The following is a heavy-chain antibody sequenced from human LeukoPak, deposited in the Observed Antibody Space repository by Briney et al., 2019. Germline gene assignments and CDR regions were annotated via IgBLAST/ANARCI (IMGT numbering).Heavy chain of an antibody. D-gene: IGHD3-22*01. J-gene: IGHJ3*02. Sequence: PGGSLRLSCVASGFTFSSYAMSWVRQAPGKGLEWVSAISGSGGSTYYADSVRGRFTISRDNSKNTLYLQMNSLRAEDTAVYHCATYYDISGKAAFDIWGQGTMVTVSS. CDR2: ISGSGGST. CDR1: GFTFSSYA. CDR3: ATYYDISGKAAFDI. V-gene: IGHV3-23*01.